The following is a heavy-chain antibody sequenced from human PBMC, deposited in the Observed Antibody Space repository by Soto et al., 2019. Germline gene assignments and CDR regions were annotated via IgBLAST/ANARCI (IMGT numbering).Heavy chain of an antibody. V-gene: IGHV4-31*03. D-gene: IGHD3-10*01. CDR1: GGSISSGGYY. J-gene: IGHJ3*02. CDR3: ARGGSGYYGSGSEAGAFDI. CDR2: IYYSGST. Sequence: QVQLQESGPGLVKPSQTLSLTCTVSGGSISSGGYYWSWIRQHPGKGLEWIGYIYYSGSTYYNPSLKSRVTISVDTSKNQFSLKLSSVTAADTAVYYCARGGSGYYGSGSEAGAFDIWGQGTMVTVSS.